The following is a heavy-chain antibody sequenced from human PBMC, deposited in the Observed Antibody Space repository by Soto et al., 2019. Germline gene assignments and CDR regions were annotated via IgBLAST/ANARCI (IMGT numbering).Heavy chain of an antibody. CDR2: TYYRSKWYN. CDR3: AREDSSGYKGPYYYYGMDV. Sequence: SQTLSLTCAISGDSVSSNSAAWNWIRQSPSRGLEWLGRTYYRSKWYNDYAVSVKSRITINPDTSKNQFSLQLNSVTPEDTAVYYCAREDSSGYKGPYYYYGMDVWGQGTTVTVSS. D-gene: IGHD6-19*01. CDR1: GDSVSSNSAA. V-gene: IGHV6-1*01. J-gene: IGHJ6*02.